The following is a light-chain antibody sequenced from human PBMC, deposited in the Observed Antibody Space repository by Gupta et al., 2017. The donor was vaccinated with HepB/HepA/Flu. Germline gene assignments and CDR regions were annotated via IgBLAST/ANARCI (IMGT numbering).Light chain of an antibody. CDR2: GNS. CDR3: KSYDSSLRVV. Sequence: QSVLTQPPSVSGAPGPRLTISCTGSSSNIGAGYDVHWYQQLPGKAPKLLIYGNSNRPSGVPDRFSGSKSGTSASLAITGLQAEDEADYYCKSYDSSLRVVFGGGTKLT. V-gene: IGLV1-40*01. J-gene: IGLJ2*01. CDR1: SSNIGAGYD.